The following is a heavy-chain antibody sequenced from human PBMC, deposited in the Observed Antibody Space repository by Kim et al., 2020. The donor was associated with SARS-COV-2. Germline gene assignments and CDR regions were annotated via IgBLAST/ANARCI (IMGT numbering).Heavy chain of an antibody. D-gene: IGHD4-17*01. Sequence: GGSLRLSCAASGFTFSSYAMSWVRQAPGKGLEWVSAISGSGGSTYYADSVKGRFTISRDNSKNTLYLQMNSLRAEDTAVYYCAKDGTLRWLSYGMDVWGQGTTVTVSS. CDR1: GFTFSSYA. CDR2: ISGSGGST. J-gene: IGHJ6*02. V-gene: IGHV3-23*01. CDR3: AKDGTLRWLSYGMDV.